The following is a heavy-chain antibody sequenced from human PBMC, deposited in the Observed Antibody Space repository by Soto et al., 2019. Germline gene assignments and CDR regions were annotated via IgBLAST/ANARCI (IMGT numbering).Heavy chain of an antibody. Sequence: SVKVSCKASGATLSSYAISWVRQAPGQGLELMGGIIPIFGTANYAQKFQGRVTITADESTSTAYMELSSLRSEDTAVYYCARSPGLLELGRFFDYWGQRTMVTVSS. CDR2: IIPIFGTA. J-gene: IGHJ4*02. CDR3: ARSPGLLELGRFFDY. V-gene: IGHV1-69*13. CDR1: GATLSSYA. D-gene: IGHD1-7*01.